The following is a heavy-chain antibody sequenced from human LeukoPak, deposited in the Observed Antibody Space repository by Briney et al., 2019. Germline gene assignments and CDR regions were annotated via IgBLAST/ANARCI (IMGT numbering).Heavy chain of an antibody. CDR3: ARGGTLVQGVTILYGMDV. V-gene: IGHV1-8*01. Sequence: ASVKVSCKTSGDTFTSYDINWVRQATGQGLEWMGCMNPRSGNTIYTQKFQGRVAMTRDTSTSTAYMELSSLRSEDTAVYYCARGGTLVQGVTILYGMDVWGQGTTVTVSS. CDR2: MNPRSGNT. D-gene: IGHD3-10*01. CDR1: GDTFTSYD. J-gene: IGHJ6*02.